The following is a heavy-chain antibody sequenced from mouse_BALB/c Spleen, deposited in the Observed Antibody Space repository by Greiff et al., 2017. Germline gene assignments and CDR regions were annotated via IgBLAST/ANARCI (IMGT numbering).Heavy chain of an antibody. CDR2: IRNKANGYTT. D-gene: IGHD2-4*01. V-gene: IGHV7-3*02. CDR1: GFTFTDYY. CDR3: ARDGKGMITVAY. J-gene: IGHJ3*01. Sequence: EVQLVESGGGLVQPGGSLRLSCATSGFTFTDYYMSWVRQPPGKALEWLGFIRNKANGYTTEYSASVKGRFTISRDNSQSILYLQMNTLRAEDSATYYSARDGKGMITVAYWGQGTLVTVSA.